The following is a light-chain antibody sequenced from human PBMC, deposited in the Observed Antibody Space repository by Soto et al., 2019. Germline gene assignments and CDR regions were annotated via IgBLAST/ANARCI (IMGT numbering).Light chain of an antibody. CDR1: SSNIGSNY. V-gene: IGLV1-47*01. Sequence: QSVLTQPPSASGTPGQRVTISCSGSSSNIGSNYVYWYQQLPGTAPKLLIYRNNQRPSGVPDRFSGSKSGTSASLAISGLXSEDEADYYCAAWDDSLRVVFGGGTKLTVL. CDR3: AAWDDSLRVV. CDR2: RNN. J-gene: IGLJ2*01.